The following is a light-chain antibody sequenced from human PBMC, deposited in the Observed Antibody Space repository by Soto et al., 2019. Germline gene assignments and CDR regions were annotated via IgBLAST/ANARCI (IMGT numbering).Light chain of an antibody. CDR2: LEGSGSY. V-gene: IGLV4-60*02. Sequence: QYVLTQSSSASASLGSSVKLTCTLRSGHSSYIIAWHQQQPGKAPRYLMKLEGSGSYNKGSGVPDRISGSSSGADRYLTIFNLQFEDEADYYCETWDSKVVVGGTKVTVL. CDR1: SGHSSYI. CDR3: ETWDSKV. J-gene: IGLJ2*01.